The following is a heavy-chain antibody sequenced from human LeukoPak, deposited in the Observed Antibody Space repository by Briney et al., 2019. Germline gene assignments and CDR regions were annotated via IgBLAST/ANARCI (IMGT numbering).Heavy chain of an antibody. Sequence: ASVKVSCKASGYTFTSYGISWVRHAPGQGLEWRGWISAYNGNTNYAQKLQGRVTTTTDTSTSTAYMELRSLRSDDTAVYYCARDWYCSGGSCYSLIYNYYYGMDVWGQGTTVTVSS. V-gene: IGHV1-18*01. CDR1: GYTFTSYG. CDR2: ISAYNGNT. CDR3: ARDWYCSGGSCYSLIYNYYYGMDV. J-gene: IGHJ6*02. D-gene: IGHD2-15*01.